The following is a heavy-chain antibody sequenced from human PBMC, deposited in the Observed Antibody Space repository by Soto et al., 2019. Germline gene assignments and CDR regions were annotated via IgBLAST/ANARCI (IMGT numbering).Heavy chain of an antibody. CDR3: ASFSKVYYYYGMDV. V-gene: IGHV1-3*01. Sequence: GASVKVSCKASGYTFTSYAMHWVRQAPGQRLEWMGCINAGNGNTEYSQKFQGRVTITRDTSASTAYMELSSLRSEDTAVYYCASFSKVYYYYGMDVWGQGTTVTVS. CDR2: INAGNGNT. J-gene: IGHJ6*02. CDR1: GYTFTSYA.